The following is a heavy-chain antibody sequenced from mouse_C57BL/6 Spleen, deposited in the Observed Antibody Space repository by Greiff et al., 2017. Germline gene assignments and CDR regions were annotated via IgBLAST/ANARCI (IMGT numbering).Heavy chain of an antibody. Sequence: QVQLQQPGAELVKPGASVKLSCKASGYTFTSYWMQWVKQRPGQGLEWIGEIDPSDSYTNYNQKFKGKATLTVDTSSSTAYMQRSSLTSEDSAVYYCARWVTAQATGDYWGQGTTLTVSS. V-gene: IGHV1-50*01. CDR3: ARWVTAQATGDY. CDR2: IDPSDSYT. J-gene: IGHJ2*01. D-gene: IGHD3-2*02. CDR1: GYTFTSYW.